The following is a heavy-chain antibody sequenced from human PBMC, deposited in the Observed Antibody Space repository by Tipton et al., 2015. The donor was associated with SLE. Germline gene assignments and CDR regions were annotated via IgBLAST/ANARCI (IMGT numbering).Heavy chain of an antibody. D-gene: IGHD4-17*01. J-gene: IGHJ4*02. CDR1: GGSISSHY. V-gene: IGHV4-59*08. CDR3: ARLSGDRSYLDY. CDR2: IYYSGST. Sequence: TLSLTCTVSGGSISSHYWSWIRQPPGKGLEWIGYIYYSGSTNYNPSLKSRVTISVDTSKNQFSLKLSSVTAADTAVYYCARLSGDRSYLDYWGQGTLVTVSS.